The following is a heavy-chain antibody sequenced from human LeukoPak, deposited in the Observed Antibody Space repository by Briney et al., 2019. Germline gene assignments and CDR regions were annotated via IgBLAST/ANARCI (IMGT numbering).Heavy chain of an antibody. D-gene: IGHD2-15*01. CDR3: ARGWSSYYFDS. CDR1: GFTFRSYS. J-gene: IGHJ4*02. V-gene: IGHV3-21*01. Sequence: GGSLRLSCAASGFTFRSYSMSWVRQAPGKGLEWVSSVGSSSSYIYYADSVRGRFTISRDNAKNSLYLQMNGLRAEDTAVYYCARGWSSYYFDSWGQGTLVTVSS. CDR2: VGSSSSYI.